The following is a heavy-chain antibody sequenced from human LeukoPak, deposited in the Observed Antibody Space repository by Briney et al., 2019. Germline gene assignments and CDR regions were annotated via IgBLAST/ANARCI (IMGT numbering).Heavy chain of an antibody. Sequence: PSETLSLTCTVSGGSISSYYWSWLRQPAGKGLEWIGRIYTSGSTNYNPSLTSRVTMSVDTSKNQFSLKLSSVTAADTAVYYCARGSPTTDYYYYYMDVWGKGTTVTVSS. CDR3: ARGSPTTDYYYYYMDV. CDR2: IYTSGST. V-gene: IGHV4-4*07. J-gene: IGHJ6*03. CDR1: GGSISSYY. D-gene: IGHD4-17*01.